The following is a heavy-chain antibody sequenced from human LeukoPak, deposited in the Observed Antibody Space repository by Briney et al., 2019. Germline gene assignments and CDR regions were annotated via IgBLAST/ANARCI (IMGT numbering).Heavy chain of an antibody. J-gene: IGHJ4*02. Sequence: PSETLSLTCTVSGGSISSYYWSWIRQPPGKGLEWIGYIYYSGSTNYNPSLKSRVTISLDTSKNQFSLKLSSVTAADTAVYYCAREGYDGYNYFDYWGQGTLVTVSS. CDR1: GGSISSYY. CDR2: IYYSGST. CDR3: AREGYDGYNYFDY. V-gene: IGHV4-59*01. D-gene: IGHD5-24*01.